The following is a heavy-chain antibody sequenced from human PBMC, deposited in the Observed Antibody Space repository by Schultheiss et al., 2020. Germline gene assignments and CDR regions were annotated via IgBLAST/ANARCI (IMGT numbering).Heavy chain of an antibody. V-gene: IGHV3-66*01. CDR3: ARAGATMRGGMDV. D-gene: IGHD1-26*01. CDR1: GFTFGDYA. J-gene: IGHJ6*02. CDR2: IYSGGST. Sequence: GESLKISCTASGFTFGDYAMSWFRQAPGKGLEWVSVIYSGGSTYYADSVKGRFIISRDDSNNTLHLEMNSLRAEDTAVYYCARAGATMRGGMDVWGQGTTVTVSS.